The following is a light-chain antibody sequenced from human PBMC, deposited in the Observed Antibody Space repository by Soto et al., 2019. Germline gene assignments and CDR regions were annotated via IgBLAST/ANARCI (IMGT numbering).Light chain of an antibody. CDR1: QSVSTTY. V-gene: IGKV3-20*01. Sequence: IVLTQSPGTLSLSPGERATLSCRASQSVSTTYLAWYQQKFGQAPRLLIYGGSSRATGIPDRFNGSGSGTDFTLNISRLEPEDFAVYYCQQYGSSPYTFGQGTKLEIK. CDR3: QQYGSSPYT. J-gene: IGKJ2*01. CDR2: GGS.